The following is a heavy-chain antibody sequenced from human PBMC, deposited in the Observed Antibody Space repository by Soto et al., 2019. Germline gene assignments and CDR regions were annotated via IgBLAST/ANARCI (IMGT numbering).Heavy chain of an antibody. CDR2: IYYLGST. D-gene: IGHD3-10*01. J-gene: IGHJ3*02. CDR3: AREGVRFLALEI. Sequence: QVQLQESGPGLVKPSETLSLTCAVSGDSISSYYWSWIRQSPGKGLEWIGHIYYLGSTNYDPSLKSRVTISVDTSKNQFSLKLTSVTAADTAMYYCAREGVRFLALEIWGQGTVVTVSS. V-gene: IGHV4-59*01. CDR1: GDSISSYY.